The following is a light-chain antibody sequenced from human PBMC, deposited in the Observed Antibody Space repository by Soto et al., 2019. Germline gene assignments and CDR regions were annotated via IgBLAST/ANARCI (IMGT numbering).Light chain of an antibody. J-gene: IGLJ1*01. CDR1: SSNIGDNP. Sequence: QSVLTHPPSASRTPGHRITISFSGSSSNIGDNPVNWYQQLTGAAPKLLIYINDQLPSGVPDRFSGSKSGTSASLAISGLQPEDEADYYCAEWDDSLNALFATGTKVPVL. CDR3: AEWDDSLNAL. V-gene: IGLV1-44*01. CDR2: IND.